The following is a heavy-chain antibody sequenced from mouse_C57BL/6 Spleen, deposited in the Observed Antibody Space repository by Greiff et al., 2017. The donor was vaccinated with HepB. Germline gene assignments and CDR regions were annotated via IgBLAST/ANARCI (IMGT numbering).Heavy chain of an antibody. J-gene: IGHJ2*01. CDR2: IYPGDGDT. D-gene: IGHD2-1*01. CDR1: GYAFSSYW. CDR3: ARCLYGNFIFDY. V-gene: IGHV1-80*01. Sequence: QVQLKQSGAELVKPGASVKISCKASGYAFSSYWMNWVKQRPGKGLEWIGQIYPGDGDTNYNGKFKGKATLTADKSSSTAYMQLSSLTSEDSAVYFCARCLYGNFIFDYWGQGTTLTVSS.